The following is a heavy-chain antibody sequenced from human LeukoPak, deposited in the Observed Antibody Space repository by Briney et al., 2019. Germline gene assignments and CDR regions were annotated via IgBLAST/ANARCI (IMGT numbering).Heavy chain of an antibody. CDR2: IYTSGST. Sequence: PSETLSLTCTVSGGSISSGSYYWSWIRQPAGKGLEWIGRIYTSGSTNYNPSLKSRVTISVDTSKNQFSLKLSSVTAADTAVYYCARDAAIGQWLRSGAFDIWGQGTMVTVSS. J-gene: IGHJ3*02. CDR3: ARDAAIGQWLRSGAFDI. CDR1: GGSISSGSYY. V-gene: IGHV4-61*02. D-gene: IGHD3-22*01.